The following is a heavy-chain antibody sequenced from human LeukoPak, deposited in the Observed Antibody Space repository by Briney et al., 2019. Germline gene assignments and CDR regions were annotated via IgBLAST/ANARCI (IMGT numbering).Heavy chain of an antibody. CDR1: GGSISNTNW. Sequence: SETLSLTCGVSGGSISNTNWWSWVRQPPGRGLEWIGEISLTGLTHYNPSLESRVTVSLDKSKNQLSLNLTSVTAADTAVYYCSREDGAFSPFGYWGQGTLVTVLS. CDR3: SREDGAFSPFGY. D-gene: IGHD5-24*01. J-gene: IGHJ4*02. CDR2: ISLTGLT. V-gene: IGHV4-4*02.